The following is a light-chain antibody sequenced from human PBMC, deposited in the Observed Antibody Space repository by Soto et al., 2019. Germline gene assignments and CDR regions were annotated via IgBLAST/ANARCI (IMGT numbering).Light chain of an antibody. CDR3: GTWDNSLRVVV. CDR2: DTN. CDR1: RSNIGSNF. Sequence: QSVLTQPPSVSAAPGQKVTISCSGSRSNIGSNFVSWFQQLPGSAPKLLNYDTNKRPSGIPDRFSASKSGTSATLGITGLQTGDEADYYCGTWDNSLRVVVFGGGTQLTVL. V-gene: IGLV1-51*01. J-gene: IGLJ3*02.